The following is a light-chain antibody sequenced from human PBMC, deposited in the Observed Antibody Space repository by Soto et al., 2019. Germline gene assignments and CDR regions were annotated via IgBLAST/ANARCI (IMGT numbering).Light chain of an antibody. CDR3: QQRSNWLT. V-gene: IGKV3-11*01. Sequence: DIVLTQSPATLSLSVGERATLTCRASQNISSYLAWYQQKPGQAPKLLIYDASTMDTGVPSRFSGSGSGTDFTLTISSLEPEDFAVYYCQQRSNWLTFGGGTKVDIK. CDR2: DAS. J-gene: IGKJ4*01. CDR1: QNISSY.